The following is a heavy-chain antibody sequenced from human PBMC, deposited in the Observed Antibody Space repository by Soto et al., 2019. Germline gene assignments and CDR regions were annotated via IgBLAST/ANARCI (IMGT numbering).Heavy chain of an antibody. CDR3: ARARMYSGAYHDY. CDR1: GYTFSNFG. D-gene: IGHD1-26*01. Sequence: ASVKVSCKASGYTFSNFGINWVRQAPGQGLEWMGWITPYNGNANYAQKHQDRLTITTDTSTNTAYLELRSLRSDDTAVYFCARARMYSGAYHDYWGQGTLVTVS. V-gene: IGHV1-18*04. CDR2: ITPYNGNA. J-gene: IGHJ4*02.